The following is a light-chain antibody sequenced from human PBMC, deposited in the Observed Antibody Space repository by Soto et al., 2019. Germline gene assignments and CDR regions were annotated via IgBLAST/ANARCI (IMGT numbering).Light chain of an antibody. Sequence: EIVLTQSPGTLSLSPGERATLSCRASQSTSSSYLARYQQKPGQAPRLLVYGASSSATGIPDRFSGSGSGTDFALTISRLEPEDFVVYYCQQYGSSRFTFGPGTKVDIK. CDR2: GAS. V-gene: IGKV3-20*01. J-gene: IGKJ3*01. CDR3: QQYGSSRFT. CDR1: QSTSSSY.